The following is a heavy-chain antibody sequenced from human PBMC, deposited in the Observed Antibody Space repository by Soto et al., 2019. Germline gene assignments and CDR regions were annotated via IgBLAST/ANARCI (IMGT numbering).Heavy chain of an antibody. CDR3: ARHFTYGDYVTKAFDI. CDR1: GGSISRSSYY. D-gene: IGHD4-17*01. CDR2: IYYSGRT. Sequence: QLQLQESGPGLVKPSETLSLSCTVSGGSISRSSYYWGWIRQPPGKGLEWIGSIYYSGRTYYNPSLKSRVTISVDTSKNQFSLKLSSVTAADTAVYYCARHFTYGDYVTKAFDIWGQGTMVTVSS. V-gene: IGHV4-39*01. J-gene: IGHJ3*02.